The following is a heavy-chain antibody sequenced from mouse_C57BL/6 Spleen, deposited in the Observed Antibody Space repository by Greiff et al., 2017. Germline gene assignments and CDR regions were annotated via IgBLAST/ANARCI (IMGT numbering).Heavy chain of an antibody. D-gene: IGHD2-4*01. CDR1: GYTFTSYW. J-gene: IGHJ3*01. CDR2: IDPSDSYT. V-gene: IGHV1-59*01. Sequence: QVQLQQPGAELVRPGTSVKLSCKASGYTFTSYWMHWVKQRPGQGLEWIGVIDPSDSYTNYNQKFKGKATLTVDTSSSTAYMQLSSLTSEDSAVYYCASIYYDYDERAAWFAYWGQGTLVTVSA. CDR3: ASIYYDYDERAAWFAY.